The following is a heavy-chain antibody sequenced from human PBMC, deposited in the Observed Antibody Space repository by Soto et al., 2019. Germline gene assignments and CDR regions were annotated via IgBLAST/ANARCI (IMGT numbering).Heavy chain of an antibody. D-gene: IGHD3-10*01. V-gene: IGHV3-23*01. J-gene: IGHJ3*02. CDR2: ISGSGGAR. Sequence: EVQLLESGGGLVQPGGSLKLSCAASGITFNTYAMSWVRQAPGKGLEWVSTISGSGGARYYADSVKGRFIMSRENSKNTLYLQMNRLRAEDTAIYYCAKDFGSGTPARPFEGFEIWGQGTMVTVSS. CDR1: GITFNTYA. CDR3: AKDFGSGTPARPFEGFEI.